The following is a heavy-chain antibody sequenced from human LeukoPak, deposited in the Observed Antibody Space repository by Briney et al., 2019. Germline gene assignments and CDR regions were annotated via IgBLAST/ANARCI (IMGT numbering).Heavy chain of an antibody. V-gene: IGHV3-74*01. J-gene: IGHJ6*02. D-gene: IGHD2-2*01. CDR3: ARTPGVPAVKIAAYYYYGMDV. CDR1: GFDFSSNW. CDR2: IKGDGIST. Sequence: GGSLRLSCAASGFDFSSNWMHWVRHAPGQGLVWVSRIKGDGISTNYADSVKGRFTISRDIAKNTLYLQMNSLRAEDTGVYYCARTPGVPAVKIAAYYYYGMDVWGQGTTVTVSS.